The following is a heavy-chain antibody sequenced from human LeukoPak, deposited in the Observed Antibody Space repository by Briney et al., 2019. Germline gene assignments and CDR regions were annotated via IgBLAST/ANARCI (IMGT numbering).Heavy chain of an antibody. D-gene: IGHD6-19*01. CDR1: GFTFSSYA. CDR3: AKVVAVAGTGDPGFDY. V-gene: IGHV3-23*01. Sequence: GGSLRLSCAASGFTFSSYAMSWVRQAPGKGLEWVSAISGSGGSTYYADSVKGRFTISRDNSKNTLYLQMNSLRAEDTAVYYCAKVVAVAGTGDPGFDYRGQGTLVTVSS. J-gene: IGHJ4*02. CDR2: ISGSGGST.